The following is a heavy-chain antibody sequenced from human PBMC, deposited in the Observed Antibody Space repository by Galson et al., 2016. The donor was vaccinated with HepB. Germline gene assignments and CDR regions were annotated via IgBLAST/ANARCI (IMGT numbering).Heavy chain of an antibody. CDR1: GGSITGSSYY. V-gene: IGHV4-39*01. CDR3: ARIGYGDYWAGIMDV. Sequence: ETLSLTCTVSGGSITGSSYYWGWIRQPPGKGLELIGSIYYSGSTYYNPSLKSRVTISVDTSKNQFPLKLSPVTAADTAVYYCARIGYGDYWAGIMDVWGQGTTVTVSS. CDR2: IYYSGST. D-gene: IGHD4-17*01. J-gene: IGHJ6*02.